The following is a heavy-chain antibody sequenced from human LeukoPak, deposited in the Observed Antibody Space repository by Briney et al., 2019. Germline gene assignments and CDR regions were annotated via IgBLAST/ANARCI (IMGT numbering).Heavy chain of an antibody. CDR1: GGSISSYS. V-gene: IGHV4-4*09. D-gene: IGHD5/OR15-5a*01. CDR3: ARRSVYENFFDY. Sequence: SETLSLTCTVSGGSISSYSWSWIRQPPGRGLVWIGYIHSSGNTYYNPSLKSRVTISVDPSMNQFSLKLSSVTAADAAVYYCARRSVYENFFDYWGQGTLVTVSS. J-gene: IGHJ4*02. CDR2: IHSSGNT.